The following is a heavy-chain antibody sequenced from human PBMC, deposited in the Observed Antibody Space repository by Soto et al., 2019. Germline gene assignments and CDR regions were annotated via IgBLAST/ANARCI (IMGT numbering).Heavy chain of an antibody. CDR3: ARQGYSSGNWFDP. Sequence: AASVKVSCKASGYTFTDYNVAWVRQAPGQGLEWMGWIRVYNGDTNYPKRLQGRVTITTDTSTSTAFLELRSLRSDDTAVYYCARQGYSSGNWFDPWGQGTRVTVSS. CDR2: IRVYNGDT. D-gene: IGHD6-19*01. CDR1: GYTFTDYN. J-gene: IGHJ5*02. V-gene: IGHV1-18*04.